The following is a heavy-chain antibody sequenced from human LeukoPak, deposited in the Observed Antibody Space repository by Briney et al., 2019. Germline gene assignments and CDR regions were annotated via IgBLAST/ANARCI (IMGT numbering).Heavy chain of an antibody. V-gene: IGHV4-59*11. CDR2: IYQSGST. J-gene: IGHJ3*02. CDR3: ARVSTPYSGSYEAKTLFDI. CDR1: GGSISSHY. D-gene: IGHD1-26*01. Sequence: SETLSLTCSVSGGSISSHYWSWIRQPPGKGLEWIGSIYQSGSTYYNPSLKSRVTISVDTSKNQFSLKLSSVTAADTAVYYCARVSTPYSGSYEAKTLFDIWGQGTMVTVSS.